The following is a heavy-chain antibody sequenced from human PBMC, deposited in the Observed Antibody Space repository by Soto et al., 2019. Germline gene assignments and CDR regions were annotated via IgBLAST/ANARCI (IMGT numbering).Heavy chain of an antibody. Sequence: SGPTLVNTTQTLTLTCTFSGFSLSTSGEGVGWIRQPPGKALEWLALIYWNDDKRSSPSLKSRLTITKDTSTNQLVLTMTNMDPVDTATYYCVPQNIGYESDYVISMDVWGQGTAV. J-gene: IGHJ6*02. CDR3: VPQNIGYESDYVISMDV. V-gene: IGHV2-5*01. D-gene: IGHD5-12*01. CDR2: IYWNDDK. CDR1: GFSLSTSGEG.